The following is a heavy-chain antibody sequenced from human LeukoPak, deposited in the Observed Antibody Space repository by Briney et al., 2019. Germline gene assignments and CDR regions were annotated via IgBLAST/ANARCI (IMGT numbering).Heavy chain of an antibody. Sequence: GGSLRLSCAASGFTFSSYGMHWVRQAPGKGLEWVAFIRYDGSNKYYADSVKGRFTISRDNSKNTLYLQMNSLRAEDTAVYYCASSRGYQLLYGEDFDYWGQGTLVTVSS. CDR1: GFTFSSYG. CDR3: ASSRGYQLLYGEDFDY. V-gene: IGHV3-30*02. CDR2: IRYDGSNK. J-gene: IGHJ4*02. D-gene: IGHD2-2*02.